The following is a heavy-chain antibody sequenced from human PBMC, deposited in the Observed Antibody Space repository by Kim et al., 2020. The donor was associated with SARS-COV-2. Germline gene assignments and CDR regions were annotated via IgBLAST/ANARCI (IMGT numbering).Heavy chain of an antibody. CDR3: ARDREIGYGAQWLTRGKYYFDY. CDR1: GGSFSGYY. CDR2: INHSGST. J-gene: IGHJ4*02. D-gene: IGHD6-19*01. Sequence: SETLSLTCAVYGGSFSGYYWSWIRQPPGKGLEWIGEINHSGSTNYNPSLKSRVTISVDTSKNQFSLKLSSVTAADTAVYYCARDREIGYGAQWLTRGKYYFDYWGQGTLVTVSS. V-gene: IGHV4-34*01.